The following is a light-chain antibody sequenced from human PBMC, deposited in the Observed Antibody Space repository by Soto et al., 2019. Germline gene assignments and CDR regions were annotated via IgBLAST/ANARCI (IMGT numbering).Light chain of an antibody. CDR1: SSNVGSNF. J-gene: IGLJ2*01. CDR2: RNT. CDR3: AAWDDSLSGPI. Sequence: QSVLTQPPSASGTPGQGATIPCSGSSSNVGSNFVFWYQQLPGTAPKVLIYRNTQRPSGVPDRFSGFKSGTSASLAISELRSEDEADYYCAAWDDSLSGPIFGGGTKVTVL. V-gene: IGLV1-47*01.